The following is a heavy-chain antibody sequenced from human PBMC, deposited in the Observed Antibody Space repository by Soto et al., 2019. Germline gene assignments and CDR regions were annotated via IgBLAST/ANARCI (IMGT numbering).Heavy chain of an antibody. D-gene: IGHD3-10*01. V-gene: IGHV3-53*01. CDR1: GFTVSSNY. CDR2: IYSGGST. CDR3: ARVLGITMVRGESWFDP. Sequence: GGSLRLSCAASGFTVSSNYMSWVRQAPGKGLEWVSVIYSGGSTYYADSVKGRFTISRDNSKNTLYLQMNSLRAEDTAVYYCARVLGITMVRGESWFDPWGQGTLVTVSS. J-gene: IGHJ5*02.